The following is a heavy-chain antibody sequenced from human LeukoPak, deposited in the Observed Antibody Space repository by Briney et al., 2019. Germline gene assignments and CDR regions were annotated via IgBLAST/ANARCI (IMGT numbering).Heavy chain of an antibody. CDR1: GFTISSYW. J-gene: IGHJ4*02. V-gene: IGHV3-7*01. Sequence: GGSLRLSCAASGFTISSYWMSWVRQAPGKGLEWVANIKADGSEKYYVESVKGRFTISRDNAKNSLYLQMNSLRAEDTAVYYCARAGACGGICYSQELYWGQGTLVTVSS. CDR2: IKADGSEK. D-gene: IGHD2-15*01. CDR3: ARAGACGGICYSQELY.